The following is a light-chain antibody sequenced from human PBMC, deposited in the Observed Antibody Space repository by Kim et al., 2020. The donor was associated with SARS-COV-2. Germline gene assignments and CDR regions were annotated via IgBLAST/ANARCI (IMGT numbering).Light chain of an antibody. CDR2: GAS. CDR3: QKYDSAPWT. CDR1: QGISHS. Sequence: DIQMAQSPSSLSASVGDRVTITCRASQGISHSLAWYRQKPGKVPMLLIYGASTLQSGVPSRFSGSGSGTDFTLTISSLQPEDATTYYCQKYDSAPWTFGQGTKV. J-gene: IGKJ1*01. V-gene: IGKV1-27*01.